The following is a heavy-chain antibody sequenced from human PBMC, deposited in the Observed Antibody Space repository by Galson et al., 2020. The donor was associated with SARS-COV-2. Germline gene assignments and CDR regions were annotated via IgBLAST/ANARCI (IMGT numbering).Heavy chain of an antibody. CDR1: GFTFSSYG. Sequence: GESLKISCAASGFTFSSYGMHWVRQAPGKGLEWVAVIWYDGSNKYYADSVKGRFTISRDNSKNTLYLQMNSLRAEDTAVYYCARDGYSSRWVEYYVDDWGQGSLVTVSS. J-gene: IGHJ4*02. V-gene: IGHV3-33*01. D-gene: IGHD6-13*01. CDR2: IWYDGSNK. CDR3: ARDGYSSRWVEYYVDD.